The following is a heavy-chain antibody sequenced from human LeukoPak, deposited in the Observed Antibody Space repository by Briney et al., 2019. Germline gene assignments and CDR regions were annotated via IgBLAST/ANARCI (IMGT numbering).Heavy chain of an antibody. D-gene: IGHD6-13*01. Sequence: GGSLRLSCVGSGDSFIRHSMNWVRRAPGKGLEWIAYIASSGSPIYYADSVKGSFTVSRDNARTSLFLHMNSLRAEDTAVYYCAREYDSRARFDSWGQGTLVTVS. CDR1: GDSFIRHS. CDR2: IASSGSPI. J-gene: IGHJ4*02. CDR3: AREYDSRARFDS. V-gene: IGHV3-48*01.